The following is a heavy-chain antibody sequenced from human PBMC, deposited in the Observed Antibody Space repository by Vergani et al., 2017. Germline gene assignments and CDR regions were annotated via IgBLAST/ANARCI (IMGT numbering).Heavy chain of an antibody. CDR3: ARDLLAWVLYYYYGRDV. D-gene: IGHD1-26*01. CDR1: GYTFTGYY. CDR2: INPNSGGT. V-gene: IGHV1-2*02. J-gene: IGHJ6*02. Sequence: QVQLVQSGAEVKKPGASVKVSCKASGYTFTGYYMHWVRQAPGQGLEWMGWINPNSGGTNYAQKFQGRVTMTRDTSISTAYMELSRLRSDDTAVYYCARDLLAWVLYYYYGRDVWGQGTTVTVSS.